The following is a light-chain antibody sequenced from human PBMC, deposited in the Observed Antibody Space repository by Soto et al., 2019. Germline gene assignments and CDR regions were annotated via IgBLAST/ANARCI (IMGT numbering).Light chain of an antibody. CDR3: QQSGSSSWT. CDR2: GAF. J-gene: IGKJ1*01. V-gene: IGKV3-20*01. Sequence: SPGTLSLSRGERATLSCRASQSVSSSSLVWYQQRPGQAPRLLIYGAFSRATGIPDRVSGSGSGTDFTLTISRLEPEDFAVYYCQQSGSSSWTFGQGTKVDIK. CDR1: QSVSSSS.